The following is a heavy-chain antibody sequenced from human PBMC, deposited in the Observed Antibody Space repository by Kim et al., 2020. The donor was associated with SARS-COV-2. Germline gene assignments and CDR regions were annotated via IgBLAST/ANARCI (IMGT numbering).Heavy chain of an antibody. J-gene: IGHJ4*02. V-gene: IGHV5-51*01. CDR3: ARRFTTGWYYLDY. D-gene: IGHD6-19*01. Sequence: SPSVQGRVTISADRSISTAYLQWSSLKASATAIYYCARRFTTGWYYLDYWGQGTLVTVSS.